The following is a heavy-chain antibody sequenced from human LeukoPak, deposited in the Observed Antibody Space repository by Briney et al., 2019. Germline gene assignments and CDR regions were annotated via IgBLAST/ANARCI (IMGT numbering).Heavy chain of an antibody. Sequence: GGSLRLSCAASGFNFSSYAMSCVREAPGKGLECVSVIRGTGGSSYYADSVKGRFTSYRDNSKNWLYLQMNRLRAEDTAVYYSAKGLIQLVRVLGPGEYWGQGTLVTVSS. CDR2: IRGTGGSS. D-gene: IGHD6-6*01. V-gene: IGHV3-23*01. J-gene: IGHJ4*02. CDR3: AKGLIQLVRVLGPGEY. CDR1: GFNFSSYA.